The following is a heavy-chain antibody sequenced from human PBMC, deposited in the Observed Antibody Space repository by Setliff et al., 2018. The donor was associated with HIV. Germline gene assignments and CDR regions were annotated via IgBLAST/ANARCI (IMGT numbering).Heavy chain of an antibody. V-gene: IGHV1-18*01. Sequence: ASVKVSCKASGYTFTSYGITWVRQAPGQGLEWMGWISGYNGNTDYAQNPQGRVTMTTDTSTSTAYMELRSLRSDDTAVYYCARAYPWGYVDYYYMDVWGKGTTVTVSS. CDR3: ARAYPWGYVDYYYMDV. J-gene: IGHJ6*03. CDR1: GYTFTSYG. CDR2: ISGYNGNT. D-gene: IGHD3-16*01.